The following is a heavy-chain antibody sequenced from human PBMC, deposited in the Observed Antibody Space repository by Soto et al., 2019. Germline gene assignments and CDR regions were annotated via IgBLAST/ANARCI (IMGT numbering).Heavy chain of an antibody. Sequence: SETLSLTCTVSGGSISSSSYYWGWIRQPPGKGLEWIGSIYYSGSTYYNPSLKSRVTISVDTSKNQFSLKLSSVTAADTAVYYCARHSGAARWAHYYYGMDVWGQGTTVTVSS. J-gene: IGHJ6*02. D-gene: IGHD6-6*01. CDR3: ARHSGAARWAHYYYGMDV. CDR2: IYYSGST. V-gene: IGHV4-39*01. CDR1: GGSISSSSYY.